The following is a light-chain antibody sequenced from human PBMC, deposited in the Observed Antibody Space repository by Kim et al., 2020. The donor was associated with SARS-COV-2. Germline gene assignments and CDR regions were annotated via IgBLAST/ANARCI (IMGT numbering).Light chain of an antibody. CDR1: QNVNEW. CDR3: QHYYSFPYS. CDR2: RTS. Sequence: SALVGDSVTISCRASQNVNEWLAWYRQRPGKAPDLLIYRTSNLESGVSSRFNGSGSGTEFTLTISSLQPDDSATYYCQHYYSFPYSFGQGTKLEI. J-gene: IGKJ2*01. V-gene: IGKV1-5*03.